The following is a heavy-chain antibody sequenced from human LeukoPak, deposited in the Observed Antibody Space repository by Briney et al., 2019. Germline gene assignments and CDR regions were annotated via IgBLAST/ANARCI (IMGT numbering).Heavy chain of an antibody. CDR3: AKWGIGNNWDIDDH. D-gene: IGHD1-1*01. CDR1: GGSLGGYS. Sequence: SETLSLTCAVYGGSLGGYSWSWIRQPPGKGLEWIGEINHSGSTNNNPSLKSRVTISVDTSKNQFSLKLSSVTAADTAVYYCAKWGIGNNWDIDDHWGQGTLVTVSS. CDR2: INHSGST. J-gene: IGHJ4*02. V-gene: IGHV4-34*01.